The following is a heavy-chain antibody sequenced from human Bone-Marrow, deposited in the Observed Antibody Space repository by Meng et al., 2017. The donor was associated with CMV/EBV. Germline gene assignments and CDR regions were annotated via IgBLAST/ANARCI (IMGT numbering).Heavy chain of an antibody. CDR3: ARAHYYDSSGYYLFDY. V-gene: IGHV1-69*02. CDR2: IIPILGIA. CDR1: FGSHT. J-gene: IGHJ4*02. Sequence: FGSHTFSWLRQAPGQGLEWMGRIIPILGIANYAQKFQGRVTITADKSTSTAYMELSSLRSEDTAAYYCARAHYYDSSGYYLFDYWGQGTLVTVSS. D-gene: IGHD3-22*01.